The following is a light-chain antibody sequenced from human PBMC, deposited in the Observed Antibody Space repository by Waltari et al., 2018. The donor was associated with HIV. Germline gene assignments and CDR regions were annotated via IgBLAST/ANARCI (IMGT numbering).Light chain of an antibody. V-gene: IGLV1-44*01. CDR3: AAWDDSLNAWV. Sequence: QSVLTQPPSASGTPGQRVSISCSGSSSNIGSNIVNWYQQLPGTAPKLLIYSNSQQPSGVPDRFSGSKSGASASLAISGRQSEDEADYYCAAWDDSLNAWVFGGGTKLTVL. J-gene: IGLJ3*02. CDR1: SSNIGSNI. CDR2: SNS.